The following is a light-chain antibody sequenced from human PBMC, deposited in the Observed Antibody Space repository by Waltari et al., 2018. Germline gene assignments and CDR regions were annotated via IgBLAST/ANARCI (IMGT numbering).Light chain of an antibody. CDR2: EVS. V-gene: IGLV2-14*01. CDR3: SSYSSISTVI. Sequence: QSALTQPASVSGSPGQSITISCTGTSSDIGGYNSVSWYQQHPGKAPKLIVYEVSYRPSGASPRFSGSKSGNTASLTISGLQAEDEADYYCSSYSSISTVIFAAGTKLTVL. CDR1: SSDIGGYNS. J-gene: IGLJ2*01.